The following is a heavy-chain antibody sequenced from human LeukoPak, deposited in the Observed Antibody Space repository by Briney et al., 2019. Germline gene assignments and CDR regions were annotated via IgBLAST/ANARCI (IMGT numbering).Heavy chain of an antibody. Sequence: SETLSLTCTVSGYSISSISSTYYWGWVRQSPGKGLEWIGSISHSGSTYYNPSLQSRVTISIDTSKNQFSLKLSSVTAADTAVYYCARSGYSNFDYWGQGTLVTVSS. J-gene: IGHJ4*02. V-gene: IGHV4-38-2*02. D-gene: IGHD3-3*01. CDR2: ISHSGST. CDR1: GYSISSISSTYY. CDR3: ARSGYSNFDY.